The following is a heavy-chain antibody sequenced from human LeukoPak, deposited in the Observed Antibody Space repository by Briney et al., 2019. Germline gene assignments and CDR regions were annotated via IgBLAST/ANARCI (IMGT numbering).Heavy chain of an antibody. CDR2: IYYSGST. Sequence: GALRLSCAASGFTFSDYYMSWIRQPPGKGLEWIGYIYYSGSTNYNPSLKSRVTISVDTSKNQFSLKLSSVTAADTAVYYCARDQGSSWHYYYYYGMDVWGQGTTVTVSS. CDR3: ARDQGSSWHYYYYYGMDV. CDR1: GFTFSDYY. J-gene: IGHJ6*02. V-gene: IGHV4-59*01. D-gene: IGHD6-13*01.